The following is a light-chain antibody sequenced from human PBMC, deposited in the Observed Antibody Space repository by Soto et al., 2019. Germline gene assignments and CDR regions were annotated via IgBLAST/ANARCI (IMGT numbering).Light chain of an antibody. J-gene: IGLJ2*01. V-gene: IGLV1-51*01. CDR1: SSNIGLNY. CDR2: DNN. Sequence: QSVLTQPPSVSAAPGQKVTISCSGSSSNIGLNYVSWYQQLPGTAPKLLIYDNNKRPSGIPDRFSGSKSGTSATLDITGLQTGDEADYYCATWDVTWSEHEHVVFGGRTKLTVL. CDR3: ATWDVTWSEHEHVV.